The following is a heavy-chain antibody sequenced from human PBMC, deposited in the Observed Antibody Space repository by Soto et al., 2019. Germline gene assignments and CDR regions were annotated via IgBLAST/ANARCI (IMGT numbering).Heavy chain of an antibody. D-gene: IGHD3-10*01. CDR1: GGSFSGYY. Sequence: SETLSLTCAVYGGSFSGYYWSWIRQPPGKGLEWIGEINHSGSTNYNPSLKSRVTISVDTSKNQFSLKLSSVTAADTAVYYCARGKVRYGSGSYYNVYYYYGMDVWGQGTTVTVSS. J-gene: IGHJ6*02. CDR2: INHSGST. CDR3: ARGKVRYGSGSYYNVYYYYGMDV. V-gene: IGHV4-34*01.